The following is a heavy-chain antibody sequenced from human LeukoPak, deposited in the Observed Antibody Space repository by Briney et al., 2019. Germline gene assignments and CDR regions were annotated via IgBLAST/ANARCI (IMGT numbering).Heavy chain of an antibody. CDR1: GITSIDYY. CDR3: ARTEPDHRGETANAFDI. D-gene: IGHD3-10*01. J-gene: IGHJ3*02. CDR2: IISSGSTI. Sequence: GGSLRLSCAASGITSIDYYMSWIRPAPGRGLERVSCIISSGSTIYYAGSVKGRFTISRDNSKNTLYLQMNSLRAEDTAVYYCARTEPDHRGETANAFDIWGQGTMVTVSS. V-gene: IGHV3-11*01.